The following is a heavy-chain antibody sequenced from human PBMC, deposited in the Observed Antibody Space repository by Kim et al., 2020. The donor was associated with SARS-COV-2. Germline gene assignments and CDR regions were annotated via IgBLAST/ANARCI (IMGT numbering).Heavy chain of an antibody. D-gene: IGHD6-25*01. CDR2: IDPSDSYT. V-gene: IGHV5-10-1*01. Sequence: GESLKISCKGSGYSFTSYWISRVRQMPGKGLEWMGRIDPSDSYTNYSPSFQGHVTISADKSISTAYLQWSSLKASDTAMYYCARHRDSSDDYWGQGTLVTVSS. CDR3: ARHRDSSDDY. CDR1: GYSFTSYW. J-gene: IGHJ4*02.